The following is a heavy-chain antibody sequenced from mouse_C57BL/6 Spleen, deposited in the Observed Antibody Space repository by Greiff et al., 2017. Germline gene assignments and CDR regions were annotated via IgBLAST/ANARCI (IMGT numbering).Heavy chain of an antibody. D-gene: IGHD3-2*02. CDR1: GYTFTDYY. Sequence: VQLQQSGPVLVKPGASVKMSCKASGYTFTDYYMNWVKQSHGKSLEWIGVINPYNGGTSYNQKFKGKATLTVDKSSSTAYMELNSLTSEDSAVYYCARSDSSGYVGFAYWGQGTLVTVSA. CDR3: ARSDSSGYVGFAY. J-gene: IGHJ3*01. V-gene: IGHV1-19*01. CDR2: INPYNGGT.